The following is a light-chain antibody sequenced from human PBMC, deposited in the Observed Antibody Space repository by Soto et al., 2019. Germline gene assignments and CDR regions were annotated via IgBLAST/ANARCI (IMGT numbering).Light chain of an antibody. V-gene: IGKV4-1*01. J-gene: IGKJ4*01. CDR1: QSVLYSSNNKNY. CDR2: WAS. CDR3: QQYYSSPLI. Sequence: DLVMTQSPDSLAVSLGERATINCKSSQSVLYSSNNKNYLAWYQQKPGQPPKLLIYWASTRESGVPDRFSGSGYETDFTLTISSLQAEDVAVYHCQQYYSSPLIFGGGTKVEVK.